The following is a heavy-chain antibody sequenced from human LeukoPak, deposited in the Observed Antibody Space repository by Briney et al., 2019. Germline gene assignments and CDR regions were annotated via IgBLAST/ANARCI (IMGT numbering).Heavy chain of an antibody. V-gene: IGHV3-53*01. CDR1: GFTVSGNY. CDR2: IYSGGST. J-gene: IGHJ3*02. Sequence: PGGSLRLSCAASGFTVSGNYMSWVPQAPGKGLKWGSAIYSGGSTYYADSVKGRFTISRDNSKNTLYLQMNNLRGEDTAVYYCARIVVVVAATTVDAFDIWGQGTMVTVSS. D-gene: IGHD2-15*01. CDR3: ARIVVVVAATTVDAFDI.